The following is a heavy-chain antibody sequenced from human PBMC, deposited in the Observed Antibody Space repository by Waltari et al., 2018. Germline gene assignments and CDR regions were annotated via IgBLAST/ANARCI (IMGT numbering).Heavy chain of an antibody. V-gene: IGHV4-39*01. Sequence: QMQLQESGPGLVKPSEPLSLTGTVSGGSLSSGTYYWGWIRPPPGKGREWIGNIYDSGSTYYKPSLKSRLTISVDTSKNQFSLNLRSVTAADTAVYYCARLPISLGVGSVFDIWGQGTMVTVSS. CDR3: ARLPISLGVGSVFDI. D-gene: IGHD2-15*01. CDR1: GGSLSSGTYY. J-gene: IGHJ3*02. CDR2: IYDSGST.